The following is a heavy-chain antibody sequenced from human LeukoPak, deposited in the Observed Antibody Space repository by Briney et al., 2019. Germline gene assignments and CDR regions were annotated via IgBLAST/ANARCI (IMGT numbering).Heavy chain of an antibody. V-gene: IGHV3-23*01. Sequence: GGSLRLSCAASGFTFSGSAMNWVRQAPGKGREWVSAISSSGGSTYYADSVKGRFTISRDNSKSTLYLQMNSLRAEDTAIYYCARGSVWGQGTLVTVSS. J-gene: IGHJ4*02. CDR3: ARGSV. D-gene: IGHD4-17*01. CDR1: GFTFSGSA. CDR2: ISSSGGST.